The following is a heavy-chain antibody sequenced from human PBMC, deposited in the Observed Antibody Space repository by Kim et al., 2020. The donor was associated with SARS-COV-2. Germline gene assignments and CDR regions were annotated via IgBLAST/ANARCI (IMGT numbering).Heavy chain of an antibody. CDR2: IWYDGSNK. D-gene: IGHD6-13*01. V-gene: IGHV3-33*01. CDR3: ARDYSSSCWYFDL. J-gene: IGHJ2*01. CDR1: GFTFSSYG. Sequence: GGSLRLSCAASGFTFSSYGMHWVRQAPGKGLEWVAVIWYDGSNKYYADSVKGRFTISRDNSKNTLYLQMNSLRAEDTAVYYCARDYSSSCWYFDLWGRGTLVTVSS.